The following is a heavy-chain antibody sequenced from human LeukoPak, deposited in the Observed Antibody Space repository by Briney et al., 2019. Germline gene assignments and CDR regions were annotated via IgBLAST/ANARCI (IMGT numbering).Heavy chain of an antibody. CDR1: GFTFSSYE. V-gene: IGHV3-30*04. D-gene: IGHD3-22*01. CDR2: ISYDGSNK. CDR3: ARDRGQLIVVVITSPDY. Sequence: GGSLRLSCAASGFTFSSYEMNWVRKAPGKGLEWVAVISYDGSNKYYADSVKGRFTISRDNSKNTLYLQMNSLRAEDTAVYYCARDRGQLIVVVITSPDYWGQGTLVTVSS. J-gene: IGHJ4*02.